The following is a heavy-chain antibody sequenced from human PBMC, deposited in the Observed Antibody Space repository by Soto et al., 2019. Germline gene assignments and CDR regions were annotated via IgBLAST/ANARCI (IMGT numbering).Heavy chain of an antibody. CDR1: GFTFSSYG. D-gene: IGHD6-6*01. J-gene: IGHJ5*02. Sequence: PGGSLRLSCAASGFTFSSYGMHWVRQAPGKGLEWVAVISYDGSNKYYADSVKGRFAISRDNSKNTLYLQMNSLRAEDTAVYYCAKEVIAARPRGPNWFDPWGQGTLVTAPQ. CDR2: ISYDGSNK. CDR3: AKEVIAARPRGPNWFDP. V-gene: IGHV3-30*18.